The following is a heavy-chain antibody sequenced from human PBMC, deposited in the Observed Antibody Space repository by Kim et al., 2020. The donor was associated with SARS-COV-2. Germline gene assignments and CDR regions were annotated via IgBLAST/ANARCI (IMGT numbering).Heavy chain of an antibody. D-gene: IGHD5-12*01. J-gene: IGHJ4*02. CDR1: GASISSCGYY. CDR3: VRGRRDGYNYFDY. Sequence: SETLSLTCTVSGASISSCGYYWSWIRQHQGKGLEWIAYIDYSGSTDDNPSVKSRPIISLDKSKNQISLKLSSVTAADTAVYYCVRGRRDGYNYFDYWGQGTLVTVSS. V-gene: IGHV4-31*03. CDR2: IDYSGST.